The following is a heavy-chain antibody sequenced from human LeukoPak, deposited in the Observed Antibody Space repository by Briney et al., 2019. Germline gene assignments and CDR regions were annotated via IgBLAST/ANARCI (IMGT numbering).Heavy chain of an antibody. CDR3: AKHMRATNTYSFFGLDV. Sequence: GGSLTPSCAATGFTFKDYGMHCVRQPPGKGLEWVSSINWNGGGTDYADSVKGRFTISRDNAKNSLYLQLSSLRPEDTALYYCAKHMRATNTYSFFGLDVWGQGTTVTVSS. D-gene: IGHD1-26*01. CDR1: GFTFKDYG. CDR2: INWNGGGT. J-gene: IGHJ6*02. V-gene: IGHV3-9*01.